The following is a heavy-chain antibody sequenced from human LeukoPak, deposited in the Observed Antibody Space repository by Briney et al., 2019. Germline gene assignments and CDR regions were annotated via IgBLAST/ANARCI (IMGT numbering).Heavy chain of an antibody. Sequence: ASETLSLTCTVSGGSISSYYWSWIRQPPGKGLEWIGYIYYSGSTNYNPSLKSRVTISVDTSKNQFSLKLSSVTAADTAVYYCXXXXXXXXXXXXHSPNWFDPWGQGTLVTVSS. CDR1: GGSISSYY. CDR2: IYYSGST. D-gene: IGHD5-18*01. CDR3: XXXXXXXXXXXXHSPNWFDP. V-gene: IGHV4-59*01. J-gene: IGHJ5*02.